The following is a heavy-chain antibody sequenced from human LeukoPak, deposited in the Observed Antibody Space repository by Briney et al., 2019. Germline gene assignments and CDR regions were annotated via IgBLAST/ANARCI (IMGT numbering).Heavy chain of an antibody. Sequence: GGSLRLSCAASGFTFSSYTFDWVRQAPGKGLEWVSSITGGDVFLYQADSVKGRFTVSRDNAKNTLYLQMNRLRAEDTAVYYCAREGDLMGATMDSWGQGTLVIVSS. CDR2: ITGGDVFL. V-gene: IGHV3-21*01. CDR1: GFTFSSYT. J-gene: IGHJ5*01. D-gene: IGHD3-16*01. CDR3: AREGDLMGATMDS.